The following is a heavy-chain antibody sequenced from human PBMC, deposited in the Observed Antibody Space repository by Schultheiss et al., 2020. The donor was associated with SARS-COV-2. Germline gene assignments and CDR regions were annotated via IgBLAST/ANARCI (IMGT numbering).Heavy chain of an antibody. D-gene: IGHD2-15*01. Sequence: GESLKISCAVSGFTVSNQYMNWVRQAPGKGPEWVSAISGSGGSTYYADSVKGRFTISRDNSKNTLYLQMNSLRAEDTAVYYCAKAFTRWGQGTLVTVSS. V-gene: IGHV3-23*01. CDR3: AKAFTR. CDR2: ISGSGGST. CDR1: GFTVSNQY. J-gene: IGHJ4*02.